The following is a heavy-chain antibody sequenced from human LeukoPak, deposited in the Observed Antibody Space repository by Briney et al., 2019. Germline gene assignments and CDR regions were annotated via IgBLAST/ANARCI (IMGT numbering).Heavy chain of an antibody. CDR2: IYYSGST. CDR3: ARDLGPPSSATHWYFDL. Sequence: SETLSLTCTVSGGSISSSSYYWSWIRQPPGKGLEWIGYIYYSGSTYYNPSLKSRVTISVDTSKNQFSLKLSSVTAADTAVYYCARDLGPPSSATHWYFDLWGRGTLVTVSS. CDR1: GGSISSSSYY. D-gene: IGHD3-10*01. J-gene: IGHJ2*01. V-gene: IGHV4-30-4*01.